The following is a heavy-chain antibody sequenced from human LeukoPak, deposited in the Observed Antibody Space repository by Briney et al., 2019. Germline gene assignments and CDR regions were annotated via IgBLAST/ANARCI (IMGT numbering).Heavy chain of an antibody. J-gene: IGHJ4*02. CDR3: ARDHNIVAPFDY. CDR1: GGTFSSYA. CDR2: INAGNGNT. Sequence: GASVKVSCKASGGTFSSYAISWVRQAPGQRLEWMGWINAGNGNTKYSQKFQGRVTITRDTSVSTAYMELSSLRSEDTAVYYCARDHNIVAPFDYWGQGTLVTVSS. D-gene: IGHD5-12*01. V-gene: IGHV1-3*01.